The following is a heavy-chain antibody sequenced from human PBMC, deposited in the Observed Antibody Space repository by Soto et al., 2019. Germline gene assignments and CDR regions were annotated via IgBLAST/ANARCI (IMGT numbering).Heavy chain of an antibody. CDR1: GFTFSSYA. D-gene: IGHD6-6*01. CDR3: ARTDPAARVGYYYGMDV. CDR2: ISGSGGST. Sequence: GGSLRLSCAASGFTFSSYAMSWVRQAPGKGLEWVSAISGSGGSTYYADSVKGRFTISRDNSKNTLYLQMNSLRAGDTAVYYCARTDPAARVGYYYGMDVWGQGTTVTVSS. J-gene: IGHJ6*02. V-gene: IGHV3-23*01.